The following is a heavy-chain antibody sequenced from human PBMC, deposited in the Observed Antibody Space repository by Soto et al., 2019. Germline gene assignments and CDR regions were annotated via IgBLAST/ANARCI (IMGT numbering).Heavy chain of an antibody. V-gene: IGHV1-18*01. Sequence: QVQLVQSGAEVKKPGASVKVSCKASGYTLTSYGISWVRQAPGQGLEWMGWISAYNGNTNYAQKLHGRVTMTTDTSTSTAYMELRSLRSDDTAVYYCARDANWNPDDSYYYYGMDVWGQGTTVTVSS. J-gene: IGHJ6*02. D-gene: IGHD1-1*01. CDR3: ARDANWNPDDSYYYYGMDV. CDR1: GYTLTSYG. CDR2: ISAYNGNT.